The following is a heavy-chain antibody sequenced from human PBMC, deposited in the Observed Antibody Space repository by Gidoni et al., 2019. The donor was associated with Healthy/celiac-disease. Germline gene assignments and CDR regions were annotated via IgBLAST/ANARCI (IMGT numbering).Heavy chain of an antibody. V-gene: IGHV3-73*02. CDR1: GFTFSGSA. D-gene: IGHD5-18*01. CDR2: IRSKANSYAT. Sequence: EVQLVESGGGWVQPGGSLKLSCAASGFTFSGSAMHWVRQASGKGLGWVCRIRSKANSYATAYAASVKGRFTISRDDSKNTAYLQMNSLKTEDTAVYYCTRQLDTTNWGQGTLVTVSS. CDR3: TRQLDTTN. J-gene: IGHJ4*02.